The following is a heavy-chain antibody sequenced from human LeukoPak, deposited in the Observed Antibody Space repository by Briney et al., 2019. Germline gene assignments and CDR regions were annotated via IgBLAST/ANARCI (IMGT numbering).Heavy chain of an antibody. J-gene: IGHJ6*03. D-gene: IGHD2-21*02. Sequence: ASVKVSCRAFGGTFSSYAISWVRQAPGQGLEWMGWINPNSGGTNYAQKFQGRVTMTRDRSISTAYMELSRLRSDDTAVYYCARDKGWRHVYSMDVWGKGTTVTVSS. CDR3: ARDKGWRHVYSMDV. CDR2: INPNSGGT. CDR1: GGTFSSYA. V-gene: IGHV1-2*02.